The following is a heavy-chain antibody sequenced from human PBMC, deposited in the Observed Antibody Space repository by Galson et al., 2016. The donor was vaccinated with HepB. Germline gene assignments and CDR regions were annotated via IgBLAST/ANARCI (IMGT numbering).Heavy chain of an antibody. CDR2: ISTGSSSI. J-gene: IGHJ6*02. D-gene: IGHD1-14*01. CDR3: ARHSDRTTLYGMDV. V-gene: IGHV3-21*01. Sequence: SLRLSCAASAFTLSNYPMNWVRQAPGKGLEWVSSISTGSSSIYYADSVKGRFTISRDNTKNSLYLQMSNLRAEDTAVYYCARHSDRTTLYGMDVWGQGTTVTVSS. CDR1: AFTLSNYP.